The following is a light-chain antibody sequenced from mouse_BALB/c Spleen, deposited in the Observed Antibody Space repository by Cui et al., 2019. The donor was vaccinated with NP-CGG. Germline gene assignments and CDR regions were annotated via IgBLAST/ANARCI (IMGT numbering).Light chain of an antibody. Sequence: QAVVTQESALTTSPGETVTLTCRSSTVTVTTSNDANWVQEKPDHLFTGLIGGTNNRAPGVPARFSGSLIGDKAALTITGAQTEDEAIYFCALWYSNHWVFGGGTKLTVL. CDR1: TVTVTTSND. CDR2: GTN. CDR3: ALWYSNHWV. J-gene: IGLJ1*01. V-gene: IGLV1*01.